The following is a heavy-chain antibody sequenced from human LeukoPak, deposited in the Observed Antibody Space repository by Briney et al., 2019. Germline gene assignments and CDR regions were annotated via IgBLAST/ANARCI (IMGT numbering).Heavy chain of an antibody. V-gene: IGHV4-59*01. J-gene: IGHJ6*02. CDR3: ARALTGQIYYYHNMDV. CDR2: IYYRGST. Sequence: SETLSLTCIVSGGSMSGFYWSWIRQPPGKGLEWIGCIYYRGSTNYNPSLKSRVTISVDTSKNRFSLKLSSVTAADTAVYYCARALTGQIYYYHNMDVWGQGTTVAVSS. CDR1: GGSMSGFY. D-gene: IGHD3-9*01.